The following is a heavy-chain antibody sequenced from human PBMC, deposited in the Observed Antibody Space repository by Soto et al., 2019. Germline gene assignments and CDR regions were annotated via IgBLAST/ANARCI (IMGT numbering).Heavy chain of an antibody. CDR2: FDPEDGET. D-gene: IGHD3-16*02. Sequence: ASVKVSCKVSGYTLIELSMHWVRQAPGKGLEWMGGFDPEDGETIYAQKFQGRVTMTEDTSTDTAYMELSSLRSEDTVVYYCATVGPSLSYYFDYWGQGTLVTVSS. J-gene: IGHJ4*02. CDR1: GYTLIELS. V-gene: IGHV1-24*01. CDR3: ATVGPSLSYYFDY.